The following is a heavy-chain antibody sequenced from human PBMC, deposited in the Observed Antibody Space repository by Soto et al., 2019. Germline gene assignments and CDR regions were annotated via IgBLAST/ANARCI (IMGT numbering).Heavy chain of an antibody. CDR3: AGSVHWYSDI. CDR1: GYMFTTYG. Sequence: QVQLVQSGGEVKKPGASVKISCKTSGYMFTTYGITWVRQAPGQGLEWMGWINTDHGNTNYAQNLQGRVTMTADTSASTAYMELRSLRSDDTAVYYCAGSVHWYSDIWGRGTLVTVSS. CDR2: INTDHGNT. V-gene: IGHV1-18*01. J-gene: IGHJ2*01.